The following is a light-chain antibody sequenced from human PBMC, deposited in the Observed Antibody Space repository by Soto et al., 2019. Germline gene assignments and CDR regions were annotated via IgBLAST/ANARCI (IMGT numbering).Light chain of an antibody. CDR1: QGISTY. Sequence: EIYVALARSSLSASGGDIGTLTCRASQGISTYLNWYQQRPGKAPKLLIYAASSLQSGVPSRFSGSGSETHFTLTISSLQPEDFATYSCQQSDSTTWTFGQGTKVDIK. J-gene: IGKJ1*01. CDR2: AAS. V-gene: IGKV1-39*01. CDR3: QQSDSTTWT.